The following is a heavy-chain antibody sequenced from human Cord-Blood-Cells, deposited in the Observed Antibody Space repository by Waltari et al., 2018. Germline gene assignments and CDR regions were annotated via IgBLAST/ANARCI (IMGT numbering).Heavy chain of an antibody. V-gene: IGHV3-30*04. Sequence: QVQLVESGGGVVQPGRSLRLSCAASGFTFSSYAMHWVRQAPGKGLEWVAVISYDGSNKYYADYVKGRFTISRDNSKNTLYLQMNSLRAEDTAVYYCAREVELVVDYWGQGTLVTVSS. CDR3: AREVELVVDY. CDR2: ISYDGSNK. D-gene: IGHD1-7*01. CDR1: GFTFSSYA. J-gene: IGHJ4*02.